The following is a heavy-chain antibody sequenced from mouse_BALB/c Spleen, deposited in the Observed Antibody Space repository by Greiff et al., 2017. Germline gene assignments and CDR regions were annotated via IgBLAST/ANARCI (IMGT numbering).Heavy chain of an antibody. CDR1: GYTFTDYN. Sequence: VQLKESGPELVKPGASVKISCKASGYTFTDYNMHWVKQSHGKSLEWIGYIYPYNGGTGYNQKFKSKATLTVDNSSSTAYMELRSLTSEDSAVYYCARGRIYYGSLFDYWGQGTTLTVSS. D-gene: IGHD2-2*01. CDR3: ARGRIYYGSLFDY. V-gene: IGHV1S29*02. CDR2: IYPYNGGT. J-gene: IGHJ2*01.